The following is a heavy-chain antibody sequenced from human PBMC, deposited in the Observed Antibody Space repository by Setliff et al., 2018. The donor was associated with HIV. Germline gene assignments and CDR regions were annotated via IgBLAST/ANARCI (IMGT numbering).Heavy chain of an antibody. CDR2: ISYIGYT. CDR3: ARELRRFDTSDTAPHNWFDP. CDR1: GDSINSGGYH. Sequence: PSETLSLTCTVSGDSINSGGYHWTWIRQHPGKGLEWIGYISYIGYTYYNPALKSRLTISLYTSKKQFSLKLSSVTAADTAVYYCARELRRFDTSDTAPHNWFDPWGQGTLVT. J-gene: IGHJ5*02. V-gene: IGHV4-31*03. D-gene: IGHD3-22*01.